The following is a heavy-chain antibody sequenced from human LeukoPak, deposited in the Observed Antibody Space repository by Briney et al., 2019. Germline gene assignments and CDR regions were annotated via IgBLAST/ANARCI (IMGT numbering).Heavy chain of an antibody. CDR3: ARVAVVPAAPIDWYFDL. V-gene: IGHV4-39*07. J-gene: IGHJ2*01. D-gene: IGHD2-2*01. Sequence: SETLSLTCTVSGGSISSSTYYWGWIRQPPGKGLEWIASIYYSGATYYNPSLKSRVTISVDTSKDQFSLKLSSVTAADTAAYYCARVAVVPAAPIDWYFDLWGRSTLVTVSS. CDR1: GGSISSSTYY. CDR2: IYYSGAT.